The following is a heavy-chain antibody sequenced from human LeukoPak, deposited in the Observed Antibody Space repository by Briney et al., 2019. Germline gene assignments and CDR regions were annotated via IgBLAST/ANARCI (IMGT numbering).Heavy chain of an antibody. D-gene: IGHD6-13*01. CDR1: EFSVGSNY. CDR3: ARALARGSSWPFDY. CDR2: IYSGGST. V-gene: IGHV3-53*01. J-gene: IGHJ4*02. Sequence: PGGSLRLSCAASEFSVGSNYMTWVRQAPGKGLEWVSVIYSGGSTYYADSVKGRFTISRDNSKNTLYLQMNSLRAEDTAVYYCARALARGSSWPFDYWGQGTLVTVSS.